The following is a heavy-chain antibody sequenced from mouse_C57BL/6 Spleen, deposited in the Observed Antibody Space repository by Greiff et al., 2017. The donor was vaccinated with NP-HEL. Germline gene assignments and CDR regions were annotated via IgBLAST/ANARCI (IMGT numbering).Heavy chain of an antibody. V-gene: IGHV1-50*01. Sequence: QVQLQQPGAELVKPGASVKLSCKASGYTFTSYWMQWVKQRPGQGLEWIGEIDPSDSYTNYNQKFKGKATLTVDTSSSTAYMQLSSLTSEDSAVYYCAREGEEYGSRGARFDYWGQGTTLTVSS. CDR1: GYTFTSYW. CDR3: AREGEEYGSRGARFDY. CDR2: IDPSDSYT. J-gene: IGHJ2*01. D-gene: IGHD1-1*01.